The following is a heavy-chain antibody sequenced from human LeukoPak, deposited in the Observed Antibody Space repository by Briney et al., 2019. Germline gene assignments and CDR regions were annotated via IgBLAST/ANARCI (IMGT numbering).Heavy chain of an antibody. CDR1: GASINFISYY. J-gene: IGHJ4*02. D-gene: IGHD3-3*01. CDR3: ARDPADYDFWSGYPSYFDY. V-gene: IGHV4-39*07. Sequence: SATLSLTCTVSGASINFISYYWGWIRQPPGKGLEWIGNVFSSGSTYYNPSLKSRVTISIDTSKNQFSLKLSSVTAADTAVYYCARDPADYDFWSGYPSYFDYWGQGTLVTVSS. CDR2: VFSSGST.